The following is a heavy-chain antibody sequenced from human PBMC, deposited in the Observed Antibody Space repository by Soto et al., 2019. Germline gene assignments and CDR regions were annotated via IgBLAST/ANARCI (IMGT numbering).Heavy chain of an antibody. Sequence: EVQLLESGGGLVQPGGSLRLSCAASGFTFSSYAMSWVRQAPGKGLEWVSAISGTGDSTYYADSVKGRFTISRDNSKNPIYLQIISLRAEDTAVYYCAKDRDSSGYYYRNYWGQGTLVTVSS. CDR1: GFTFSSYA. D-gene: IGHD3-22*01. CDR2: ISGTGDST. J-gene: IGHJ4*02. V-gene: IGHV3-23*01. CDR3: AKDRDSSGYYYRNY.